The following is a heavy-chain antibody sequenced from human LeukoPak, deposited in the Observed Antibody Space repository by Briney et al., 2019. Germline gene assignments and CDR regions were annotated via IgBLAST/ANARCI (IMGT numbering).Heavy chain of an antibody. CDR3: ARETLLTGKDY. Sequence: GGSLRLSCAASGFTFSSYWMHWVRQVPGKGLVWVSRINSDGSSTSYADSVKGRFTISRDNAKNTLYLQMNSLRAEDTAAYYCARETLLTGKDYWGQGTLVTVSS. J-gene: IGHJ4*02. CDR1: GFTFSSYW. D-gene: IGHD3-9*01. V-gene: IGHV3-74*01. CDR2: INSDGSST.